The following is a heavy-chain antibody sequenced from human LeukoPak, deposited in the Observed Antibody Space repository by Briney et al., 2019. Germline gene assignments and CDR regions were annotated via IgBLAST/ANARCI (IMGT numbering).Heavy chain of an antibody. CDR1: GFTFGTYA. J-gene: IGHJ4*02. CDR3: AKHSHDGSAPYYEVQLDY. D-gene: IGHD3-22*01. V-gene: IGHV3-23*01. CDR2: ISAGGGTTT. Sequence: GGSLRLSCAASGFTFGTYAMSWVRQAPGKGLEWVSVISAGGGTTTHYADSVKGRFTISRDNSKNTLYLQMNGLRAEDTAVYSCAKHSHDGSAPYYEVQLDYWGQGTLVTVSS.